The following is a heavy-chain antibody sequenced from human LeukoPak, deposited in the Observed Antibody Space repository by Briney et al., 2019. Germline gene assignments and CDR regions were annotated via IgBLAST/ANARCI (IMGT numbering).Heavy chain of an antibody. CDR1: GESLSKYY. Sequence: LSLTCAVYGESLSKYYWTWIRQAPGKGLEWVSDISSTSIYTNYADSVKGRFTISRDNAKNSLYLQMNSLRAEDTAVYYCAREDGYSSSWYSDYWGQGTLVTVSS. CDR3: AREDGYSSSWYSDY. CDR2: ISSTSIYT. J-gene: IGHJ4*02. V-gene: IGHV3-11*05. D-gene: IGHD6-13*01.